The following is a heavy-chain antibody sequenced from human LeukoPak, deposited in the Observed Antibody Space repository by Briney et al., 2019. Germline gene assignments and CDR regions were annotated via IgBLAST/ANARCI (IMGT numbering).Heavy chain of an antibody. CDR2: IWYDGSNK. V-gene: IGHV3-33*01. Sequence: GRSLRLSCAASGFTFSSYGMHWVRQAPGKGLGWVAVIWYDGSNKYYADSVKGRFTISRDNSKNTLYLQMNSLRAEDTAVYYCAREAVYYDSSGYYFDYWGQGTLVTVSS. D-gene: IGHD3-22*01. CDR1: GFTFSSYG. J-gene: IGHJ4*02. CDR3: AREAVYYDSSGYYFDY.